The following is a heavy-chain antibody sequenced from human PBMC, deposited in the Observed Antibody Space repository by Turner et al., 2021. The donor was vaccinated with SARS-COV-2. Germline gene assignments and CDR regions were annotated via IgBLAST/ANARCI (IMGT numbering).Heavy chain of an antibody. D-gene: IGHD6-13*01. CDR2: IWYDGSNK. CDR1: GFTFSSYG. CDR3: AREHPPSSWQTYYFDF. J-gene: IGHJ4*02. Sequence: QVQLVESGGGVVQPGRSLRLSCAASGFTFSSYGMHWVRQAPGKGLEWVAIIWYDGSNKCYADSVKGRFTISRDNSKNTLYLQMNSLRAEDTAVYYCAREHPPSSWQTYYFDFWGQGTLVTVSS. V-gene: IGHV3-33*01.